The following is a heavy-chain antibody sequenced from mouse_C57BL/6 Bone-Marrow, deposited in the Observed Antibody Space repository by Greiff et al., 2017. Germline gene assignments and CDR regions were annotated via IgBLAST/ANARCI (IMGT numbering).Heavy chain of an antibody. CDR1: GYTFTSYW. D-gene: IGHD2-4*01. J-gene: IGHJ3*01. V-gene: IGHV1-61*01. CDR2: IYPSDSET. Sequence: QVQLQQPGAELVRPGSSVKLSCKASGYTFTSYWMDWVKQRPGQGLEWIGSIYPSDSETHYNQKFKDKATLTVDKSSSTAYMQLSSLTSEDSAVYYCARPYDYDSWFAYWGQGTLVTVSA. CDR3: ARPYDYDSWFAY.